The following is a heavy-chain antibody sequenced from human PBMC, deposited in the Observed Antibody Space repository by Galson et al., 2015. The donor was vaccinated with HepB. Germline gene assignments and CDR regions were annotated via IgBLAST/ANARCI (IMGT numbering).Heavy chain of an antibody. Sequence: SLRLSCAASGFTFSSYSMNWVRQAPGKGLVWVSSIRSSSSYIYYADSVRGRFTISRDNAKNSLYLQMNSLRAEDTAVYYCARVLVDSSSSFFDYWGQGTLVTVSS. CDR2: IRSSSSYI. V-gene: IGHV3-21*01. CDR1: GFTFSSYS. D-gene: IGHD6-6*01. J-gene: IGHJ4*02. CDR3: ARVLVDSSSSFFDY.